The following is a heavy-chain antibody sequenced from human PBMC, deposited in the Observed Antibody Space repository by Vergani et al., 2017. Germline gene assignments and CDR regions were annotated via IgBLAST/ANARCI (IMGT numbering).Heavy chain of an antibody. CDR2: IYHSGST. CDR3: ARANYYVANFDY. V-gene: IGHV4-38-2*01. D-gene: IGHD3-10*02. J-gene: IGHJ4*02. CDR1: GYSISSGYY. Sequence: QVQLQESGPGLVKPSETLSLTCAVSGYSISSGYYWGWIRQPPGKGLEWIGSIYHSGSTYYNPSLKSRVTISVDTSKNQFSLKLSSVTAADTAVYYCARANYYVANFDYWGQGTLGTVSS.